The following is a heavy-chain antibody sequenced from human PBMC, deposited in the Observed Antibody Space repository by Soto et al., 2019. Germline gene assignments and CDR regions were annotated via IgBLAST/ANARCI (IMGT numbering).Heavy chain of an antibody. CDR1: DFAFRLHG. CDR3: ARDRSSSYSYAMDL. D-gene: IGHD3-10*01. Sequence: QVHLVESGGGVVQPGGSLTLSCSVSDFAFRLHGIHWVRHTPGEGLEWVAMIWHDGTRKYFRDSVRGRFTISRDSAKNKVYLQMNNLRGDDSARYFCARDRSSSYSYAMDLWGQGTPVTVSS. J-gene: IGHJ6*02. V-gene: IGHV3-33*01. CDR2: IWHDGTRK.